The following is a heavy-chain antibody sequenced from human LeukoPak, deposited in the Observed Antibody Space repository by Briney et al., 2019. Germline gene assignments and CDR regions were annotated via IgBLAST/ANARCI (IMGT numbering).Heavy chain of an antibody. CDR3: ARSSTEMYFDY. J-gene: IGHJ4*02. CDR2: IYYSGST. V-gene: IGHV4-31*03. D-gene: IGHD4-17*01. Sequence: PSETLSLICTVSGGSISSGGYYWSWIRQHPGKGLEWIGYIYYSGSTYYNPSLKSRVTISVDTSKNQFSLKLSSVTAADTAVYYCARSSTEMYFDYWGRGTLVAVSS. CDR1: GGSISSGGYY.